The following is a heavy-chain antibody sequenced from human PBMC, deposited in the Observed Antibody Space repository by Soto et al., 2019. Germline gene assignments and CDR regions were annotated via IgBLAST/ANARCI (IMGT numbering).Heavy chain of an antibody. Sequence: GGSMGLSCAASGLTLSSYAMSWARQAPGKGLEWVSAISGSGGSTYYADSVKGRFTISRDNSKNTLYLQMNSLRAEDTAVYYCAKDLSSSSWYDSFDYWGQGTLVTVSS. CDR2: ISGSGGST. CDR3: AKDLSSSSWYDSFDY. D-gene: IGHD6-13*01. J-gene: IGHJ4*02. CDR1: GLTLSSYA. V-gene: IGHV3-23*01.